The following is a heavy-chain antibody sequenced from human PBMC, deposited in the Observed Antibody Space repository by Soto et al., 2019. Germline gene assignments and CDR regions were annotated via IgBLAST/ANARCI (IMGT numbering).Heavy chain of an antibody. V-gene: IGHV4-39*01. Sequence: PSETLSLTCTVSGGSISSSSYYWGWIRQPPGKGLEWIGSIYYSGSTYYNPSLKSRITISVDTSKNQFSLNLSSVTAADTAVYYCARSEGDYDILTGYYRKFYYYGMDVWGQGTTVTVSS. D-gene: IGHD3-9*01. CDR3: ARSEGDYDILTGYYRKFYYYGMDV. CDR1: GGSISSSSYY. CDR2: IYYSGST. J-gene: IGHJ6*02.